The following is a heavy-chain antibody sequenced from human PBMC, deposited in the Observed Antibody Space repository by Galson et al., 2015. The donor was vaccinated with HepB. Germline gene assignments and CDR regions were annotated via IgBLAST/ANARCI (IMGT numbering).Heavy chain of an antibody. CDR3: ARAPSNYYGSGNPDY. V-gene: IGHV3-66*01. CDR2: IYSGGST. J-gene: IGHJ4*02. Sequence: SLRLSCAASGFTVSSNYMSWVRQAPGKGLEWVSVIYSGGSTYYADSVKGRFTISRDNSKNTLYLQMNSLRAEDTAVYYCARAPSNYYGSGNPDYWGQGTLVTVSS. CDR1: GFTVSSNY. D-gene: IGHD3-10*01.